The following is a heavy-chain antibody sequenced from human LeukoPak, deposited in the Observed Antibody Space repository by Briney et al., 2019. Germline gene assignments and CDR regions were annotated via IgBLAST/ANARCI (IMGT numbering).Heavy chain of an antibody. CDR1: RFTFSYYW. CDR2: IKQDGSEK. CDR3: ARNRRKQLWFIPFDS. D-gene: IGHD5-18*01. V-gene: IGHV3-7*01. J-gene: IGHJ4*02. Sequence: GGSLRLSCAASRFTFSYYWMNWVRQAPGKGLEWVANIKQDGSEKYYVDSVKGRFTISRDNTKNSLYLQMNSLRAEDTAVYYCARNRRKQLWFIPFDSWGQGTLVTVSS.